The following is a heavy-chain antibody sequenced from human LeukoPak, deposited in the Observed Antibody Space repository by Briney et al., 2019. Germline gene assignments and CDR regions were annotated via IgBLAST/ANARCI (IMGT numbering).Heavy chain of an antibody. V-gene: IGHV4-39*01. Sequence: SETLSLTCTVSGGSISSSSYYWGWIRQPPGKGLEWIGSIYYSGSTYYNPSLKSRVTISVDTSKNQFSLKLSSVTAADTAVYCCARRPWELGYFDYWGQGTLVTVSS. CDR2: IYYSGST. CDR1: GGSISSSSYY. D-gene: IGHD1-26*01. J-gene: IGHJ4*02. CDR3: ARRPWELGYFDY.